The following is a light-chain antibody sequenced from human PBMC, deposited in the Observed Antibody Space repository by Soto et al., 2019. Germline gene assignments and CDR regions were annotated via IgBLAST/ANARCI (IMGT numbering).Light chain of an antibody. CDR3: QQYGSSPPT. J-gene: IGKJ3*01. Sequence: EIVLTQSPGTLSLSPGERATLSCRASQSVSSSYFAWYQQKPRQAPRLLIYGASSSATGIPDRFSGSGSGTDSTLTISRLEPEDFAVYYCQQYGSSPPTFGPGTKVDIK. V-gene: IGKV3-20*01. CDR2: GAS. CDR1: QSVSSSY.